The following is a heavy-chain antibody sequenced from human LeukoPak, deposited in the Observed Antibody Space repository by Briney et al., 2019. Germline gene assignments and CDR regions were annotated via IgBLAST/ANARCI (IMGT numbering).Heavy chain of an antibody. CDR1: GFTFSSYW. V-gene: IGHV3-7*01. D-gene: IGHD3-22*01. Sequence: GGSLRLSCAASGFTFSSYWMGWVRQAPGKGLEWVANIKQDGSEKYYVDSVKGRFTISRDNAKSSLYLQMNSLRAEDTAVYYCAELGITMIRGVWGEGTTVTISS. CDR2: IKQDGSEK. J-gene: IGHJ6*04. CDR3: AELGITMIRGV.